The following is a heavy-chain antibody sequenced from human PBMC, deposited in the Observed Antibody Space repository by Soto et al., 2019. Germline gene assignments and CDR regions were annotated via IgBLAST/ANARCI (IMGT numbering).Heavy chain of an antibody. Sequence: GLPHRLRKRASGGTFINHSISWVSKNPGKGLEWVSSISSSSSYIYYADSVKGRFTISRDNAKNSLYLQMNSLRAEDTAVYYCASSPGFLDYAFAIWGQGTMVTVSS. J-gene: IGHJ3*02. CDR1: GGTFINHS. CDR3: ASSPGFLDYAFAI. D-gene: IGHD5-12*01. V-gene: IGHV3-21*01. CDR2: ISSSSSYI.